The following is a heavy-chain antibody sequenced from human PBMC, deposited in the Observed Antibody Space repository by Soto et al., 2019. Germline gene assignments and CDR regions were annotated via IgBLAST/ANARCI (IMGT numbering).Heavy chain of an antibody. J-gene: IGHJ1*01. Sequence: PSETLSLTCAVYGGSFSGYSWNWIRQPPGKGLEWIGEINQSGRSNYNPSLKSRGTISLDTSKNQFSLRLTSVTAADTAVYYCARHGSFWGQGALVTVSS. CDR2: INQSGRS. CDR1: GGSFSGYS. CDR3: ARHGSF. V-gene: IGHV4-34*01. D-gene: IGHD3-16*02.